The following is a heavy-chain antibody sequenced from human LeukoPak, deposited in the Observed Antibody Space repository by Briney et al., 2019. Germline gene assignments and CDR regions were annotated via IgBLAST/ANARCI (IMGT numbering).Heavy chain of an antibody. Sequence: SETLSLTCTVSGGSIGSYYWSWIRQPAGKGLDWIGRIYTSGSTNYNPSLKSRVIISVDTSKNHFSLMLSSVTAADTAVYYCARGNIAVAGTLEYWGQGTLVTVSS. J-gene: IGHJ4*02. CDR1: GGSIGSYY. V-gene: IGHV4-4*07. CDR2: IYTSGST. CDR3: ARGNIAVAGTLEY. D-gene: IGHD6-13*01.